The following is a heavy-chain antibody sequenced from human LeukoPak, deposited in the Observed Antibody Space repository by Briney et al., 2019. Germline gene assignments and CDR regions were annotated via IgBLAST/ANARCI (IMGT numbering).Heavy chain of an antibody. CDR3: ARDTAGNDY. D-gene: IGHD6-19*01. V-gene: IGHV3-7*01. Sequence: GGSLRLSCAASRFTFSNYWMSWVRQAPGKGLEWVANINQDGSEKYYVDSVKGRFSISRDNAKNSLFLQMSSLRDEDTAVYYCARDTAGNDYWGQGTLVTVSS. J-gene: IGHJ4*02. CDR2: INQDGSEK. CDR1: RFTFSNYW.